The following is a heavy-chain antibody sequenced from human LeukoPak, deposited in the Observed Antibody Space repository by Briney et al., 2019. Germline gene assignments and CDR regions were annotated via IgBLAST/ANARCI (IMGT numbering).Heavy chain of an antibody. J-gene: IGHJ6*03. D-gene: IGHD3-3*01. CDR2: IYYSGST. Sequence: PSETLSLTCTVSGGSISSSSYYWGWIRQPPGKGLEWIGSIYYSGSTYYNPSLKSRVTISVDTSKNQFSLKLSSVTAADTAVYYCARVRGYDFWSGYYADYYYYYMDVWGKGTTVTVSS. CDR1: GGSISSSSYY. V-gene: IGHV4-39*07. CDR3: ARVRGYDFWSGYYADYYYYYMDV.